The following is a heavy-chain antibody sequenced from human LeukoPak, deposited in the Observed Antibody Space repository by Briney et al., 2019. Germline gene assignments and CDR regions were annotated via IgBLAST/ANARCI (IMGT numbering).Heavy chain of an antibody. CDR1: GGTFSSYA. CDR2: IIPILGIA. V-gene: IGHV1-69*04. J-gene: IGHJ6*02. CDR3: ARGGDAMTVQTSPMDV. D-gene: IGHD3-22*01. Sequence: ASVKVSCKASGGTFSSYAISWVRQAPGQGLEWMGRIIPILGIANYAQKFQGRVTITADKSTSTAYMELSSLRSEDTAVYYCARGGDAMTVQTSPMDVWGQGTTVTVSS.